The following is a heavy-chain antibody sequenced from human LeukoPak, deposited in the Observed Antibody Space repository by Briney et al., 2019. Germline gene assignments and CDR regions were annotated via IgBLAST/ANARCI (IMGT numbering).Heavy chain of an antibody. CDR3: AKAGGAMEVFDY. V-gene: IGHV3-23*01. D-gene: IGHD5-18*01. CDR2: ISGSGGST. CDR1: GFTFSSYA. Sequence: GGSLRLSCAASGFTFSSYAMSWVHQAPGKGLEWVSAISGSGGSTYYADSVKGRFTISRDNSKNTLYLQMNSLRAEDTAVYYCAKAGGAMEVFDYWGQGTLVTVSS. J-gene: IGHJ4*02.